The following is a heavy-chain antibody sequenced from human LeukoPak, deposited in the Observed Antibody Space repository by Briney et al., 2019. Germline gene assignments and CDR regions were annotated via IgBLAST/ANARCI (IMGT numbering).Heavy chain of an antibody. CDR3: ARWRGVVVVAANGAFDI. CDR2: SHDSGES. J-gene: IGHJ3*02. Sequence: SETLSLTCSVSGGSISYYYWSWIRQPPGKGLEWIGYSHDSGESNYNPSLQSRVIISRDTSKNQFSLNLMSVTAADTAVYYCARWRGVVVVAANGAFDIWGQGTMVTVSS. V-gene: IGHV4-59*08. D-gene: IGHD2-15*01. CDR1: GGSISYYY.